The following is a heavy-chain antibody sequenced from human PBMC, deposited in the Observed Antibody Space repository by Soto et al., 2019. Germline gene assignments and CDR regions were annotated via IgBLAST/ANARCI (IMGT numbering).Heavy chain of an antibody. Sequence: GGSLRLSCAASGFSFSTYGMHWVRQAPGKGLEWVAFISNDGSNKYYADSVKGRFTISRDDSKSIAYLQMNSLKSEDTAVYYCTRGRYQFEYWGQGTLVTVSS. D-gene: IGHD2-2*01. CDR2: ISNDGSNK. V-gene: IGHV3-30*03. J-gene: IGHJ4*02. CDR3: TRGRYQFEY. CDR1: GFSFSTYG.